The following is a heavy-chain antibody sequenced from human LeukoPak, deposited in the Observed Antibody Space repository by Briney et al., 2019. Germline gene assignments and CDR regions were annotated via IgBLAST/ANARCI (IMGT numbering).Heavy chain of an antibody. CDR3: ARNVIFGFDI. CDR1: GLTFSSSY. V-gene: IGHV3-53*01. CDR2: IYSDGST. J-gene: IGHJ3*02. D-gene: IGHD3-3*01. Sequence: GGSLRLSCAASGLTFSSSYMSWVRQAPGKGLEWVSIIYSDGSTYYADSMKGRFTISRDNSKNTLYLQVNSLRAEDTAMYYCARNVIFGFDIWGQGTMVTVSS.